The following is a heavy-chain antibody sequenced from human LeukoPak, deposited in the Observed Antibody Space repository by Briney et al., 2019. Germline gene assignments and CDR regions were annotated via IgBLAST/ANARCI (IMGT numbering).Heavy chain of an antibody. CDR3: AGGNYYDSSGYYRPFDY. J-gene: IGHJ4*02. CDR2: IYNSGGT. D-gene: IGHD3-22*01. V-gene: IGHV4-59*01. CDR1: GGSISSYY. Sequence: SETLSLTCTVSGGSISSYYWSWIRQPPGKGLEWIGNIYNSGGTNYNPSLKSRVTTSVDTSKNQFSLKLTSVTAADTAVYYCAGGNYYDSSGYYRPFDYWGQGTLVTVSS.